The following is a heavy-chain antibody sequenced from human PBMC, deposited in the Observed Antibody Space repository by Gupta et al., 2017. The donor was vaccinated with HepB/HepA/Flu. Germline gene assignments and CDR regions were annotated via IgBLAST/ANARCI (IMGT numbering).Heavy chain of an antibody. D-gene: IGHD6-19*01. CDR2: INSYGSST. J-gene: IGHJ5*02. Sequence: EVQLVESGGGLVQPGGSLRLSCAASGFTFSSYWLHWVRQAPGKGLVWVSRINSYGSSTSYADSVKGRFTISRDNAKNTLYLQMNSLRAEDTAVYYCARDLGEYSSGRRKKNWFDPWGQGTRGTVS. V-gene: IGHV3-74*01. CDR3: ARDLGEYSSGRRKKNWFDP. CDR1: GFTFSSYW.